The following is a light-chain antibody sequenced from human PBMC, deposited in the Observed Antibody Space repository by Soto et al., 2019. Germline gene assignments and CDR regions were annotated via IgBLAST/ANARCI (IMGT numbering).Light chain of an antibody. CDR3: QNYNSAPRT. J-gene: IGKJ1*01. V-gene: IGKV1-27*01. Sequence: DIQMTQSPSSLSASVGDRVTITCRASQGISPYLAWYQQKPGKVPKLLIYAASTLQSGVPSRFSGSGSGPDFTLTISGLQPEDVATYYCQNYNSAPRTFGQGTKVEIK. CDR2: AAS. CDR1: QGISPY.